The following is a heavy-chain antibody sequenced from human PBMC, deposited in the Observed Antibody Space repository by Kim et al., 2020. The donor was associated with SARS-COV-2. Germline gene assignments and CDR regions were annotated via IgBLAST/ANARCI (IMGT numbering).Heavy chain of an antibody. V-gene: IGHV5-51*01. J-gene: IGHJ3*02. CDR1: GYSFTSYW. CDR2: IYPGDSDT. CDR3: ARHQTYCGGDCYDDAFDI. Sequence: GESLKISCKGSGYSFTSYWIGWVRQMPGKGLEWMGIIYPGDSDTRYSPSFQGQVTISADKSISTAYLQWSSLKASDTAMYYCARHQTYCGGDCYDDAFDIWGQGTMVTVSS. D-gene: IGHD2-21*02.